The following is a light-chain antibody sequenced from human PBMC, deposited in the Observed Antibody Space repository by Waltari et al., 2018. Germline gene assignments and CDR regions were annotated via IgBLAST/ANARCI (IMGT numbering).Light chain of an antibody. V-gene: IGLV1-40*01. CDR1: RSNIGAGYA. CDR2: GDG. Sequence: QSVLTQPPSVSGDPGQRVTISCSGNRSNIGAGYAVHWYQQFPGTVPKLLIFGDGFRPAGVLDRFSGSKSGTSASLAITGLQADDEAVYYCQAYDSSLSAWVFGAGTKLTVL. J-gene: IGLJ3*02. CDR3: QAYDSSLSAWV.